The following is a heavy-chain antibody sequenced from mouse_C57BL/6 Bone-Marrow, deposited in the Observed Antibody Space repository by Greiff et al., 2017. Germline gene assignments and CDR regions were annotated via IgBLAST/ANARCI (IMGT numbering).Heavy chain of an antibody. CDR3: ARRRGWYFDV. J-gene: IGHJ1*03. CDR2: ISNGGGST. V-gene: IGHV5-12*01. Sequence: EVQLVESGGGLVQPGGSLKLSCAASGFTFSDYYMYWVRQTPEKRLEWVAYISNGGGSTYYPDTVKDRFTISRDNAKNTLYLQMSRLKSEDTAMYYCARRRGWYFDVWGTGTTVTVSS. CDR1: GFTFSDYY.